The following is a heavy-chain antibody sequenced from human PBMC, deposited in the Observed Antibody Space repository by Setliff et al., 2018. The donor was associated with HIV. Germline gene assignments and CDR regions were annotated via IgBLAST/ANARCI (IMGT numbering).Heavy chain of an antibody. Sequence: SETLSLICAVSGGSFSGYYWSWIRQPPGKGLEWIGEINQSGGINYNPSLKSRVTISIDTFKNQFPMKLYSVTAADTAVYYCATASGYDLFMGAFDIWGQGTMVTVSS. CDR2: INQSGGI. V-gene: IGHV4-34*01. J-gene: IGHJ3*02. D-gene: IGHD5-12*01. CDR3: ATASGYDLFMGAFDI. CDR1: GGSFSGYY.